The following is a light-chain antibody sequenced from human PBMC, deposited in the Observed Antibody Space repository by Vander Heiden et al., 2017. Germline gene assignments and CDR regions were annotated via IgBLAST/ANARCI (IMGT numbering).Light chain of an antibody. CDR3: SSDTSRNTVV. CDR1: SFDFRYLDY. Sequence: QSALTQPASVSWSPGQSITISCTGSSFDFRYLDYVSWFQQPPGKAPKLMIYDVEDRPAGVSTRFSGSKSGNTASLTISGLEAEDEADYYCSSDTSRNTVVFGGGTKLTVL. V-gene: IGLV2-14*03. CDR2: DVE. J-gene: IGLJ2*01.